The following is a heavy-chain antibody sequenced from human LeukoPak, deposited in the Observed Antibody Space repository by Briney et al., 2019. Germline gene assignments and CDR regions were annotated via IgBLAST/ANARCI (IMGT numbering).Heavy chain of an antibody. J-gene: IGHJ4*02. CDR2: INHSGST. CDR1: GGSFSGYY. CDR3: ARGARWYGSGSYYYFDY. V-gene: IGHV4-34*01. Sequence: SETLSLTCAVYGGSFSGYYWSWIRQPPGKGLEWIGEINHSGSTNYNPSLKSRVTISVDTSKNQFSLKLSSVTAADTGVYYCARGARWYGSGSYYYFDYWGQGTLVTVSS. D-gene: IGHD3-10*01.